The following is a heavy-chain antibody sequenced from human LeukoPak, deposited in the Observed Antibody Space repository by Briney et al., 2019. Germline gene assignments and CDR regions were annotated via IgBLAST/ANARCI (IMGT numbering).Heavy chain of an antibody. CDR1: GFTVSSNY. D-gene: IGHD5-18*01. Sequence: GGSLRLSCAASGFTVSSNYMNWVRQAPGKGLEWVSVMYSGGITDYADSVKGRFTISRDNSKNTLYLQMNSLRAEDTAVYYCARTGDTTMSYFDCWGQGTLVTVSS. J-gene: IGHJ4*02. CDR3: ARTGDTTMSYFDC. CDR2: MYSGGIT. V-gene: IGHV3-53*01.